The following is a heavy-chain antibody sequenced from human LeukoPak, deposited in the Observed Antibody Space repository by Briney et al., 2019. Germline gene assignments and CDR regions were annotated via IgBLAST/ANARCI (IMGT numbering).Heavy chain of an antibody. V-gene: IGHV3-21*01. CDR1: GFTFSSYS. Sequence: PGGSLRLSCAASGFTFSSYSMNWVRQAPGKGLEWVSSISSSSSYIYYADSVKGRFTISRDNAKNSLYLQMNSLRAEDTAVYYCARDHDGGIAVAGGFDYWGQGTLVTVSS. J-gene: IGHJ4*02. D-gene: IGHD6-19*01. CDR2: ISSSSSYI. CDR3: ARDHDGGIAVAGGFDY.